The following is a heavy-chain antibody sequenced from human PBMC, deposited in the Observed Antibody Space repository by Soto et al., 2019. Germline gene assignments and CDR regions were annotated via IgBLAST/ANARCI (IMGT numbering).Heavy chain of an antibody. D-gene: IGHD3-3*01. J-gene: IGHJ4*02. CDR1: GYRFVDYY. CDR3: ARGTRYDFWSGYYLFDY. V-gene: IGHV1-46*01. CDR2: INPSGGST. Sequence: GASVKVSCKASGYRFVDYYIHWVRQSPGQGLEWMGIINPSGGSTSYAQKFQGRVTMTRDTSTSTVYMELSSLRSEDTAVYYCARGTRYDFWSGYYLFDYWGQGTLVTVSS.